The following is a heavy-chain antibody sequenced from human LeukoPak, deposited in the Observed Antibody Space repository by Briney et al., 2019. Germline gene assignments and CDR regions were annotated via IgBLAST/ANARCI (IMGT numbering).Heavy chain of an antibody. D-gene: IGHD2-2*01. V-gene: IGHV4-34*01. CDR3: ARWRVRIVVVPAAFDY. CDR1: GGSFSGYY. CDR2: INHSGST. Sequence: SETLSLTCAVYGGSFSGYYWSWIRQPPGKGLEWIGEINHSGSTNYNPSLKSRVTISVDTSKNQFSLKLSSVTAADTAVYYCARWRVRIVVVPAAFDYWGQGTLVTVSS. J-gene: IGHJ4*02.